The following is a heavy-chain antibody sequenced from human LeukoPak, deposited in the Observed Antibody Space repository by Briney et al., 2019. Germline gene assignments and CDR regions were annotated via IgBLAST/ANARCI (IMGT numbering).Heavy chain of an antibody. CDR2: INHSGST. J-gene: IGHJ4*02. CDR1: GGSFSGYY. CDR3: ARRAVGTFDY. V-gene: IGHV4-34*01. Sequence: NPSETLSLTCAVYGGSFSGYYWSWIRQPPGKGLEWIGEINHSGSTNYNPSLKSRVSISIDTSKNQFSLNLSSVTAADTAVYYCARRAVGTFDYWGQGTLVTVSS. D-gene: IGHD6-13*01.